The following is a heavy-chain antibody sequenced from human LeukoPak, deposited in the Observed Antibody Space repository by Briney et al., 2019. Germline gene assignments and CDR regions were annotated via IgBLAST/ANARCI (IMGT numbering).Heavy chain of an antibody. CDR3: ARVGSGYDY. D-gene: IGHD3-22*01. CDR1: GFTFSGYA. V-gene: IGHV3-64*02. CDR2: INGNGDST. J-gene: IGHJ4*02. Sequence: GGSLRLSCAASGFTFSGYAMSWVRQAPGKGLEYVSAINGNGDSTYYGDSVKGRFFISRDNSKNTVYLQMGSLRAEDMAVYYCARVGSGYDYWGQGTLVTVSS.